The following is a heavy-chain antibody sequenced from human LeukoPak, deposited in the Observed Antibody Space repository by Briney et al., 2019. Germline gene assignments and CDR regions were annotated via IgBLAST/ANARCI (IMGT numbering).Heavy chain of an antibody. D-gene: IGHD3-22*01. CDR2: ISGSGGST. Sequence: GGSLRLSCAASGFTFSSYAMSWVRQAPGKGLEWVSAISGSGGSTYYADSVKGRFTISRDNSENTLYLQMNSLRAEDTAVYYCAKDRYYYDSAYYYMDVWGKGTTVTVSS. CDR3: AKDRYYYDSAYYYMDV. J-gene: IGHJ6*03. CDR1: GFTFSSYA. V-gene: IGHV3-23*01.